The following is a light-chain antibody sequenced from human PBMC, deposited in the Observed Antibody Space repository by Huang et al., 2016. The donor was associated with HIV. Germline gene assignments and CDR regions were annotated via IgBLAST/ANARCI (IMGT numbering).Light chain of an antibody. CDR1: QSIFYNSNGQNY. CDR2: WAS. CDR3: QQYYFSPRT. Sequence: DVVLGQSPDYLPVSLGARATVNCRSSQSIFYNSNGQNYLAWYQQKAGQPPKLLVYWASTRAPGVPDRFSGTGSGTDFTLTINNLQAEDAAVYYCQQYYFSPRTFGPGTKVDI. J-gene: IGKJ3*01. V-gene: IGKV4-1*01.